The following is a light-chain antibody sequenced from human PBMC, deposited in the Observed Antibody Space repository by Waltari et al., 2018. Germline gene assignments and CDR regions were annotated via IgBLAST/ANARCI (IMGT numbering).Light chain of an antibody. CDR1: NIGTKS. Sequence: SYRLTQPPSVSVAPGKTARISCGGDNIGTKSVHWYQHRPGQAPVLVSYVDSDRPPGAYGRFSGSNSGNTATLTIIRVEVGDEADYYCQVCGTSCDHPVFGGGTKLTVL. V-gene: IGLV3-21*04. J-gene: IGLJ3*02. CDR3: QVCGTSCDHPV. CDR2: VDS.